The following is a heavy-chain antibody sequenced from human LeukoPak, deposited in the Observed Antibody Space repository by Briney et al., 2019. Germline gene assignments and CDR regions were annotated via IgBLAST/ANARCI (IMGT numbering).Heavy chain of an antibody. V-gene: IGHV1-2*06. D-gene: IGHD3-22*01. CDR1: GYTFTGYY. J-gene: IGHJ4*02. CDR3: ARDSRRITMIVVVPPDY. Sequence: GASVKVSCKASGYTFTGYYMHWVRQAPGQGLEWMGRINPNSSGTNYAQKFQGRVTMTRDTSISTAYMELSRLRSDDTAVYYCARDSRRITMIVVVPPDYWGQGTLVTVSS. CDR2: INPNSSGT.